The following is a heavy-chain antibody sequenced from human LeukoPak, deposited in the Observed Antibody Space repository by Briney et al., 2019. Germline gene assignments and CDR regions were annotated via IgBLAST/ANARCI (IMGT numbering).Heavy chain of an antibody. V-gene: IGHV3-23*01. CDR2: ISGSGGST. CDR3: AKDRDYYDSSGLFDY. J-gene: IGHJ4*02. D-gene: IGHD3-22*01. CDR1: GFTFSSYA. Sequence: GGSLRLSCAASGFTFSSYAMSWVRQAPGKGLEWVSAISGSGGSTYYADSVKGRFTISRDNSKNTLYLQMNSLRAEDTAVYYCAKDRDYYDSSGLFDYGGQGTLVTVSS.